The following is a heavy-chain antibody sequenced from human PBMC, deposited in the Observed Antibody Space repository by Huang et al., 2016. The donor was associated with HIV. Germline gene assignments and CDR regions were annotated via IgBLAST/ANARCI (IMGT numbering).Heavy chain of an antibody. D-gene: IGHD3-22*01. CDR3: ARERYYYDRSGYYTPVEYFHH. CDR1: GYTFTNYA. CDR2: ISGYKGKT. J-gene: IGHJ1*01. V-gene: IGHV1-18*01. Sequence: QVQLVQSGAEVKKPGASVKVSCKASGYTFTNYAINWVRQAPGQSLECMGWISGYKGKTNYAKNVQGRVTMTKDTATSTAYMELRSRISDDTAVYYCARERYYYDRSGYYTPVEYFHHWGQGTLVTVSS.